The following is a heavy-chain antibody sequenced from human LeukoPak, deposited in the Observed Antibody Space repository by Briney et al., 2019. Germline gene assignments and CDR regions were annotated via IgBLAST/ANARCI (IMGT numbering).Heavy chain of an antibody. CDR2: ISGSGGNT. CDR3: ASGTRQYDSCGYYGLDFDY. D-gene: IGHD3-22*01. CDR1: GFTFSSYA. J-gene: IGHJ4*02. Sequence: GGSLRLSCAASGFTFSSYAMSWVRQAPGKGLEWVSAISGSGGNTYYADSVKGRFTISRDNAKNSLYLQMNSLRAEDTAVYYCASGTRQYDSCGYYGLDFDYWGQGTLVTVSS. V-gene: IGHV3-23*01.